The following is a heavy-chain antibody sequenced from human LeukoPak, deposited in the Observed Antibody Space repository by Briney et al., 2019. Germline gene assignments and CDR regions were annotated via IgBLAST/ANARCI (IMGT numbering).Heavy chain of an antibody. CDR3: ARHYGDPSPFYFDY. D-gene: IGHD4-17*01. Sequence: PSETLSLTCTVSGGSISSSSYYWGWIRQPPGKGLEWIGSIYYSGSTYYNPSLKSRVTISVDTSKNQFSLKLSSVTAADTAVYYCARHYGDPSPFYFDYWGQGTLVTVSS. J-gene: IGHJ4*02. CDR2: IYYSGST. V-gene: IGHV4-39*07. CDR1: GGSISSSSYY.